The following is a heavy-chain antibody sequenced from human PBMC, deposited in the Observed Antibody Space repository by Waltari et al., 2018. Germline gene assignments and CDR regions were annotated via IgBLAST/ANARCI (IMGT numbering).Heavy chain of an antibody. Sequence: EVQLVQSGAEVKKPGATVKISCKASGYTFTDYYMHWVQQDPGKGLEWMGRVDPEDGETIYAEKFQGRVTITADTSTDTAYMELSSLRSEDTAVYYCATVEMATILKRPDAFDIWGQGTMVTVSS. J-gene: IGHJ3*02. CDR1: GYTFTDYY. CDR3: ATVEMATILKRPDAFDI. CDR2: VDPEDGET. D-gene: IGHD5-12*01. V-gene: IGHV1-69-2*01.